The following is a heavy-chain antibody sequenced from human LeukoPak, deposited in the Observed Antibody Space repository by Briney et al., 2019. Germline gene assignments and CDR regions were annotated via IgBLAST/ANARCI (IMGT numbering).Heavy chain of an antibody. Sequence: ASVKVSCKASGYTITGYYMHWVRQAPGQGLEWMGWINPNSGGTNYAQKFQGRVTMTRDTSISTAYMELSRLRSDDTAVYYCARSASTWGLFDYWGQGTLVTVSS. CDR3: ARSASTWGLFDY. J-gene: IGHJ4*02. V-gene: IGHV1-2*02. CDR1: GYTITGYY. CDR2: INPNSGGT. D-gene: IGHD7-27*01.